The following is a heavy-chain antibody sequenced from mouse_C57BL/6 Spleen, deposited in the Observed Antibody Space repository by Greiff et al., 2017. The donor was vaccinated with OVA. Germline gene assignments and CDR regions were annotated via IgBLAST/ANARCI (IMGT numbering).Heavy chain of an antibody. CDR1: GYTFTSYW. V-gene: IGHV1-52*01. D-gene: IGHD1-1*01. Sequence: VQLQQPGAELVRPGSSVKLSCKASGYTFTSYWMHWVKQRPIQGLEWIGNIDPSDSETHYNQKFKDKATLTVDKSSSTAYMQLSSLTSEDSAVYYWARGHYGSSYDWYFDVWGTGTTVTVSS. CDR3: ARGHYGSSYDWYFDV. CDR2: IDPSDSET. J-gene: IGHJ1*03.